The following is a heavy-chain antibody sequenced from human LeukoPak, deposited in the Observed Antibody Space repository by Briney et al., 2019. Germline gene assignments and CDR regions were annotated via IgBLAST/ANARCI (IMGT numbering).Heavy chain of an antibody. J-gene: IGHJ4*02. Sequence: GGSLRLSCAASGFTFSTPWMHWVRQARGEGLVWVSRINSDGNDRNYADSVKGRFTISRDNAKNTLYLQMNSLRAEDTAVYYCVRDMGYYDKVWGQGTLVTVSS. CDR1: GFTFSTPW. V-gene: IGHV3-74*01. CDR2: INSDGNDR. CDR3: VRDMGYYDKV. D-gene: IGHD3-22*01.